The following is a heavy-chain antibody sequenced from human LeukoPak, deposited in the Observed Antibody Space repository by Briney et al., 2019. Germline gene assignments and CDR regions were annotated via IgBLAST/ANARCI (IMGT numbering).Heavy chain of an antibody. D-gene: IGHD4-17*01. CDR2: IYYSGST. CDR1: GGSISSYY. Sequence: SETLSLTCTVSGGSISSYYWSWIRQPPGKGLEWIGYIYYSGSTNYNPSLKCRVTISVDTSKNQFSLKLSSVTAADTAVYYCAKGGGDYDFDYWGQGTLVTVSS. V-gene: IGHV4-59*01. J-gene: IGHJ4*02. CDR3: AKGGGDYDFDY.